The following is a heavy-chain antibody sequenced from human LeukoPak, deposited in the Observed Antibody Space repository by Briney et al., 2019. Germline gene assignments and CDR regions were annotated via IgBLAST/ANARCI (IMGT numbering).Heavy chain of an antibody. CDR1: GFTFSDYY. CDR2: ISSSGSTI. Sequence: GGSLRLSCAASGFTFSDYYMSWIRQAPGKGLEWVSYISSSGSTIYYADSVKGRFTISRDNAKNSLYLQMNSLRAEDTAVYYCARVICSGGSCYSNWFDPWGQGTLVTVSS. D-gene: IGHD2-15*01. J-gene: IGHJ5*02. CDR3: ARVICSGGSCYSNWFDP. V-gene: IGHV3-11*01.